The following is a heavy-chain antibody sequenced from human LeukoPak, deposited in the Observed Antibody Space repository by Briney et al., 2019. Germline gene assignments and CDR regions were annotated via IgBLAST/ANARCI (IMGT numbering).Heavy chain of an antibody. Sequence: SQTLSLTCTVSGGSISSGDYDWSWIRQPPGKGLEWIGYIYYSGSTYYNPSLKSRVTISVDTSKNQFSLKLSSVTAADTAVYYCARGNWNYREFDYWGQGTLVTVSS. J-gene: IGHJ4*02. CDR2: IYYSGST. V-gene: IGHV4-30-4*08. CDR3: ARGNWNYREFDY. CDR1: GGSISSGDYD. D-gene: IGHD1-7*01.